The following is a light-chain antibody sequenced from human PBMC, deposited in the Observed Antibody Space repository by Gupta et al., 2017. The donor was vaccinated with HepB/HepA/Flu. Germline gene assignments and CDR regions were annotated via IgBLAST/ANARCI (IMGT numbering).Light chain of an antibody. Sequence: SSLLTQPPSVSVAPGKTARITCGGNNIRSKSLHWYQQKPGQAPVLVIYYDSDRPSGIPERFSGSNSGNTATLTISRAEAGDEADYYCQVWDSSSDWVFGGGTKLTVL. V-gene: IGLV3-21*04. J-gene: IGLJ3*02. CDR1: NIRSKS. CDR2: YDS. CDR3: QVWDSSSDWV.